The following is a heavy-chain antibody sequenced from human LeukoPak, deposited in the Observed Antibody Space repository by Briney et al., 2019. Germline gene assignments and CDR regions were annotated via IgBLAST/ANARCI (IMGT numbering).Heavy chain of an antibody. J-gene: IGHJ4*02. Sequence: PGRSLRLSCAAPGFTFSSYAMHWVRQAPGKGLEWVAVISYDGSNKYYADSVKGRFTISRDNSKNTLYLQMNSLRAEDTAVYYCARDQDDILPGYTLGYWGQGTLVTVSS. CDR1: GFTFSSYA. V-gene: IGHV3-30*04. D-gene: IGHD3-9*01. CDR3: ARDQDDILPGYTLGY. CDR2: ISYDGSNK.